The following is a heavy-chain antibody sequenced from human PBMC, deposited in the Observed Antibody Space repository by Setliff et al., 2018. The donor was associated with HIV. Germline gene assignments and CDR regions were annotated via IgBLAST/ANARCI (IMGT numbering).Heavy chain of an antibody. V-gene: IGHV1-18*01. CDR1: GYTFTSYG. D-gene: IGHD2-2*01. J-gene: IGHJ4*02. CDR2: ISAYNGNT. CDR3: ARGAEYCSSTSCPFDY. Sequence: ASVKVSCKASGYTFTSYGISWVRQAPGQGLEWMGWISAYNGNTNYAQKLQGRVTMTTDTSTSTAYMGLRSLRSDDTAVYYCARGAEYCSSTSCPFDYWGQGTLVTVSS.